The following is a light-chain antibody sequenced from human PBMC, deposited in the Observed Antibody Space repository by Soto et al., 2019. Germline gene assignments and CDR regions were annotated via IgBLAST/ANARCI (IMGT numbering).Light chain of an antibody. V-gene: IGKV3-11*01. J-gene: IGKJ3*01. CDR2: DAS. Sequence: EIVLTQSPATLSLSPGERATRSCRASQSVANYLGWYQQKPGQSPRLLIYDASTRAPGIPARFSASGSGTEFTLTISSLEPEDFAIYYCQQRRNSPFTFGPGTKVDIK. CDR3: QQRRNSPFT. CDR1: QSVANY.